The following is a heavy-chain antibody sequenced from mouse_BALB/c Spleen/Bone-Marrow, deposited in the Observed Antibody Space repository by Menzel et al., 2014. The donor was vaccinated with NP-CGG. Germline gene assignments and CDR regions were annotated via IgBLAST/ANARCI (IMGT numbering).Heavy chain of an antibody. CDR2: INPDSSTI. D-gene: IGHD2-3*01. CDR3: ASDDGYYYWYFDD. Sequence: EVKLMESGGGLVQPGGSLKLSCAASGFDFSRYWLSWVRQAPGTGLEWIGEINPDSSTINYTPSLKDKFIISRDNAKNTLYLQMSKVRSEDTALYYCASDDGYYYWYFDDWGAGTTVTVSS. V-gene: IGHV4-1*02. CDR1: GFDFSRYW. J-gene: IGHJ1*01.